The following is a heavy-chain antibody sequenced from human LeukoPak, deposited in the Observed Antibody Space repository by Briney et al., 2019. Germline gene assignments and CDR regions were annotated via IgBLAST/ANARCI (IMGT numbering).Heavy chain of an antibody. CDR1: GGSISTYC. D-gene: IGHD3-10*01. CDR3: ARPRGKTYYGSGSAPGWFDP. Sequence: SETLSLTCTVSGGSISTYCWSWIRQPAGKGLEWIGHICTSGSTNYNPSLKSRVTISVDTSKNQFSLKLSSVTAADTAVYYCARPRGKTYYGSGSAPGWFDPWGQGTLVTVSS. CDR2: ICTSGST. J-gene: IGHJ5*02. V-gene: IGHV4-4*07.